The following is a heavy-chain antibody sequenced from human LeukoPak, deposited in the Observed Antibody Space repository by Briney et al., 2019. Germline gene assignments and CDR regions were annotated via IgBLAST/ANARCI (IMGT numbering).Heavy chain of an antibody. CDR3: ARAHDSSGYYGGNFDY. D-gene: IGHD3-22*01. J-gene: IGHJ4*02. Sequence: SETLSLTCTVSGGSISSYYWSWIRQPPGKGLEWIGYIYYSGSTNYNPSLKSRVTISVDTSKNQFSLKLSSVTAADTAVYYCARAHDSSGYYGGNFDYWGQGTLVTVSS. V-gene: IGHV4-59*01. CDR2: IYYSGST. CDR1: GGSISSYY.